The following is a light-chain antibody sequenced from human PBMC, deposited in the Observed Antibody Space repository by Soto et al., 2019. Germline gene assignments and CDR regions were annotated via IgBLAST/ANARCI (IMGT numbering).Light chain of an antibody. V-gene: IGKV1-13*02. CDR2: DAS. CDR1: QGISSA. Sequence: AIQLTQSPSSLSASVGDRVTITCRASQGISSALAWYQHKPGRAPRLLIYDASSLQSGVSSRFSGSGSGTECALTISSLQPEDFASYYCQQSQSYALTFGGGTKLEIK. J-gene: IGKJ4*01. CDR3: QQSQSYALT.